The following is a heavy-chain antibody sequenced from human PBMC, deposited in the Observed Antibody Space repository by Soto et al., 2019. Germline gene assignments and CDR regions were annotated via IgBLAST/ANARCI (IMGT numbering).Heavy chain of an antibody. D-gene: IGHD3-22*01. CDR3: ARDYKPYYYDSSGYYYGY. CDR1: GFTFSSYA. V-gene: IGHV3-30-3*01. CDR2: ISYDGSNK. Sequence: QVQLVESGGGVVQPGRSLRLSCAASGFTFSSYAMHWVRQAPGKGLEWVAVISYDGSNKYYADSVKGRFTISRDNSKNTLYLQMNRLRAEATAVYYCARDYKPYYYDSSGYYYGYWGQGTLVTVSS. J-gene: IGHJ4*02.